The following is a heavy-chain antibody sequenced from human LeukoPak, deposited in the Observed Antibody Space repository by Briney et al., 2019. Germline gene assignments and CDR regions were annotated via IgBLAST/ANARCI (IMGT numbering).Heavy chain of an antibody. D-gene: IGHD3-3*01. Sequence: SSETLSLTCAVFGGSFSGYYWSWIRQPPGKGLEWIGEINHSGSTNYNPSLKSRVTISVDTSKNQFSLKLSSVTAADTAVYYCARGRNRLRITIFGVVGNRHDAFDIWGQGTMVTVSS. J-gene: IGHJ3*02. V-gene: IGHV4-34*01. CDR2: INHSGST. CDR3: ARGRNRLRITIFGVVGNRHDAFDI. CDR1: GGSFSGYY.